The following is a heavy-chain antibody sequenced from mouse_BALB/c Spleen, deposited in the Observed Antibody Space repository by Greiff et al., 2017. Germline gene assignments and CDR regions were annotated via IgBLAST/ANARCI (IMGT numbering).Heavy chain of an antibody. CDR2: ISSGGGST. CDR3: AIRGNYYGSSPWFAY. D-gene: IGHD1-1*01. CDR1: GFAFSSSD. V-gene: IGHV5-12-1*01. Sequence: DVMLVESGGGLVKPGGSLKLSCAASGFAFSSSDMSWVRQTPEKRLEWVAYISSGGGSTYYPDTVKGRFTISRDNAKNTLYLQISSLKSEDTAMYYCAIRGNYYGSSPWFAYWGQGTLVTVSA. J-gene: IGHJ3*01.